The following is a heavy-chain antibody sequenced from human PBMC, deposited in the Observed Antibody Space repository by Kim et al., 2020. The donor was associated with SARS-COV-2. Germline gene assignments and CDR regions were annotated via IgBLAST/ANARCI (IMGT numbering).Heavy chain of an antibody. J-gene: IGHJ6*02. CDR1: GYTFTSYD. CDR3: AVWLETNYYYYGMDV. D-gene: IGHD3-16*01. Sequence: ASVKVSCKASGYTFTSYDINWVRQATGQGLEWKGWMNPNSGNTGYAQKFQGRVTMTRNTSISTANMELSSLRSEDTAVYYCAVWLETNYYYYGMDVWGQGTTVTVSS. V-gene: IGHV1-8*01. CDR2: MNPNSGNT.